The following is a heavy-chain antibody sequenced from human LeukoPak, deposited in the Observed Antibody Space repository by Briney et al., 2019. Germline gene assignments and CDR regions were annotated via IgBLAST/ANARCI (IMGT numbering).Heavy chain of an antibody. J-gene: IGHJ4*02. V-gene: IGHV3-74*01. D-gene: IGHD1-1*01. CDR1: GFTFSSYW. Sequence: GGSLRLSCAASGFTFSSYWMHWVRQAPGKGLVWVSRINSDGSSTSYADPVKGRFTISRDNAKNTLYLQMNSLRAEDTAVYYCARGKYNWNDYKYLFDYWGQGTLVTVPS. CDR2: INSDGSST. CDR3: ARGKYNWNDYKYLFDY.